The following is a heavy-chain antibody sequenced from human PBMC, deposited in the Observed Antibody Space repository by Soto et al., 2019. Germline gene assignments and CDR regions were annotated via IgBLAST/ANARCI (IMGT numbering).Heavy chain of an antibody. CDR1: GGSISSYY. V-gene: IGHV4-59*01. Sequence: SETLSLTCTVSGGSISSYYWNWIRQPPGKGLEWIGYIYYSGSTNYNPSLKSRVTISVHTSKNQFSLKLSSVTAADTAVYYCARNYYGSGSYFHYFDYWGQGTLVTVSS. CDR2: IYYSGST. J-gene: IGHJ4*02. CDR3: ARNYYGSGSYFHYFDY. D-gene: IGHD3-10*01.